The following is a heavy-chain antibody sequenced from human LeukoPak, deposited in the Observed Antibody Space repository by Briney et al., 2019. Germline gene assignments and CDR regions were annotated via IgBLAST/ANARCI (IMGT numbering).Heavy chain of an antibody. D-gene: IGHD3-22*01. CDR3: ARTLMGIVVVITPDDAFDI. CDR2: IYTSGST. CDR1: GGSISSGSYY. V-gene: IGHV4-61*02. J-gene: IGHJ3*02. Sequence: SQTLSLTCTVSGGSISSGSYYWSWIRQPAGKGLEWIGRIYTSGSTNYNPSLKSRVTISVDTSKNQFSLKLSSVTAADTAVYSCARTLMGIVVVITPDDAFDIWGQGTMVTVSS.